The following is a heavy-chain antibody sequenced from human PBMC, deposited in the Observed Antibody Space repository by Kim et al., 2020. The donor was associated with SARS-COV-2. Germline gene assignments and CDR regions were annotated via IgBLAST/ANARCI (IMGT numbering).Heavy chain of an antibody. J-gene: IGHJ4*02. Sequence: DSVKGRFTISRDNSKNTLYLQMDSLRAEDTAVYYCAKDRGITMIAGGGYWGQGTLVTVSS. CDR3: AKDRGITMIAGGGY. D-gene: IGHD3-22*01. V-gene: IGHV3-23*01.